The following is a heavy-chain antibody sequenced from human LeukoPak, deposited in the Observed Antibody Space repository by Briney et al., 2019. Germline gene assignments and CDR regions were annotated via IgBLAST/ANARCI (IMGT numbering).Heavy chain of an antibody. J-gene: IGHJ5*02. CDR1: GGSVSSTGYY. CDR2: IYYSGST. Sequence: SETLSLTCTVSGGSVSSTGYYWSWIRQPPGKGLEWIGYIYYSGSTNYSPPLKSRVTISLDTSKKQFSLELSSVTAADTAVYFCARDSSCSGGTCYDTWGQGTLVTVSS. V-gene: IGHV4-61*08. CDR3: ARDSSCSGGTCYDT. D-gene: IGHD2-15*01.